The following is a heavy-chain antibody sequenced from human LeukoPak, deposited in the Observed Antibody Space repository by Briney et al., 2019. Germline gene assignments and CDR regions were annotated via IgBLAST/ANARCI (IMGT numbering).Heavy chain of an antibody. CDR3: AKDRCSGGSCDPPYYYFMDV. CDR1: GVTFNTYG. V-gene: IGHV3-30*02. D-gene: IGHD2-15*01. J-gene: IGHJ6*03. Sequence: GGSLRLSCAASGVTFNTYGIHWVRQTPGEGLEWVAFIWYDGSTKYYADSVKGRFTISRDNSKNTLYLQMNSLRVEDTAVYYCAKDRCSGGSCDPPYYYFMDVWGKGTTVTVSS. CDR2: IWYDGSTK.